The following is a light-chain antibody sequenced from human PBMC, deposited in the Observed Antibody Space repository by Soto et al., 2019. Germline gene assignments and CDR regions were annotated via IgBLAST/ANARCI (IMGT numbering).Light chain of an antibody. CDR3: QQYGSSPAIT. V-gene: IGKV3-15*01. Sequence: EIVITQSPSTLSVSPGEGATLSCRASQSVGSNLAWYQQKPGQAPRLLIHSASTRATGIPARFSGSGSGSDFTLTISRLEPEDFAVYYCQQYGSSPAITFGQGTRLEIK. CDR2: SAS. J-gene: IGKJ5*01. CDR1: QSVGSN.